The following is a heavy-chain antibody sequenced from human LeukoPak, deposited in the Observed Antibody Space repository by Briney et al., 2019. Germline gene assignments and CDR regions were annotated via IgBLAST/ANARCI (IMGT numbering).Heavy chain of an antibody. CDR1: GGSFSGYY. Sequence: SETLSLTCAVYGGSFSGYYWSWIRQPPGKGLEWIGEINHSGSTNYNPSLKSRVTISVDTSKNQFSLKLSSVTAADTAVYYCARSRPRRLRFLEWSHRAYIDVWGKGTTVTVSS. V-gene: IGHV4-34*01. CDR2: INHSGST. D-gene: IGHD3-3*01. CDR3: ARSRPRRLRFLEWSHRAYIDV. J-gene: IGHJ6*03.